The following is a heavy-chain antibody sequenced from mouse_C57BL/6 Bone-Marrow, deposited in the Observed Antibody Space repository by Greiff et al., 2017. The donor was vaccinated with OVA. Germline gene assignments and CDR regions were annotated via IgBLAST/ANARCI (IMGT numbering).Heavy chain of an antibody. Sequence: QVQLKQSGPELVKPGASVKISCKASGYAFSSSWMNWVKQRPGKGLEWIGRIYPGDGDTNYNGKFKGKATLTADKSSSTAYMQLSSLTSEDSAVYFCARGGYYDYDWFAYWGQGTLVTVSA. V-gene: IGHV1-82*01. CDR1: GYAFSSSW. CDR2: IYPGDGDT. J-gene: IGHJ3*01. D-gene: IGHD2-4*01. CDR3: ARGGYYDYDWFAY.